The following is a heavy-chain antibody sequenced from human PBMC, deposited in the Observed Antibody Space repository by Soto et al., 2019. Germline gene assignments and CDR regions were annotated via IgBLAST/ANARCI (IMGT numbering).Heavy chain of an antibody. CDR1: GYFFTSYG. Sequence: PSVKVSCKTSGYFFTSYGISWVRQAPGQGLEWMGWISPYNGNTKEAQNFQGRVAMTTDTSTYTVYMEVTGLRSDDSAVYYCARDFGCDLSAPGTLFDYWGQGTLVTVYS. V-gene: IGHV1-18*04. D-gene: IGHD2-21*02. CDR3: ARDFGCDLSAPGTLFDY. J-gene: IGHJ4*02. CDR2: ISPYNGNT.